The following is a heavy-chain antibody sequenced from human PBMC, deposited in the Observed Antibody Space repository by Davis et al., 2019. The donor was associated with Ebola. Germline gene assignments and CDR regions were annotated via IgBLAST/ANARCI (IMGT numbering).Heavy chain of an antibody. Sequence: GESLKISCAASGFTFSGSAMHWVRQASGKGLEWVGRIRSKANSYATAYAASVKGRFTISRDDSKNTAYLQMNSLRAEDTAVYYCARDLGIDLTTVTTVYYYYGMDVWGQGTTVTVSS. D-gene: IGHD4-17*01. CDR3: ARDLGIDLTTVTTVYYYYGMDV. CDR1: GFTFSGSA. CDR2: IRSKANSYAT. J-gene: IGHJ6*02. V-gene: IGHV3-73*01.